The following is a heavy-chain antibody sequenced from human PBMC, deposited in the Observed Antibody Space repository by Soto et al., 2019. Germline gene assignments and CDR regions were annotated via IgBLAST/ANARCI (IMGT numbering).Heavy chain of an antibody. CDR1: GFTFSSYS. D-gene: IGHD5-12*01. V-gene: IGHV3-48*01. CDR3: ATETSYGGYAY. J-gene: IGHJ4*02. CDR2: ISSSSSTI. Sequence: GGSQRLSCAASGFTFSSYSINWVRQAPGKGLEWVSYISSSSSTIYYADSVRGRFTISRDNAKNSLYLQMNSLRAEDTAVYYCATETSYGGYAYWGRGTLVTVSS.